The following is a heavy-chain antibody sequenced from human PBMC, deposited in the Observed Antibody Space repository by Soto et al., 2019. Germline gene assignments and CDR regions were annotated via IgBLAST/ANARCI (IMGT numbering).Heavy chain of an antibody. Sequence: QVQLVQSGAEVRKTGCSVKVSCRAYGVTFITHEFSWVRQAPGQGPEWMGGITPIFGTTKYAPKFQSRVTITADESTSTVYMELRSLRSDDTAVYYCARDKYRHGSGTYYVTGWDHWGQGTLVTVSS. D-gene: IGHD3-10*01. CDR3: ARDKYRHGSGTYYVTGWDH. CDR2: ITPIFGTT. J-gene: IGHJ4*02. CDR1: GVTFITHE. V-gene: IGHV1-69*01.